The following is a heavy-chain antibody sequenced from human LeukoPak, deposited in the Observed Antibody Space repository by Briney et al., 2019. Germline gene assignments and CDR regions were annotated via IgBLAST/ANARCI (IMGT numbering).Heavy chain of an antibody. V-gene: IGHV4-4*07. Sequence: SETLSLTCTVSGGSISSYYWSWIRQPAGKGLEWIGRIYTSGSTNYNPSLKSRVTMSVDTSKNQFSLKLSSVTAADTAVYYCARVLGGPRTTDYGMDVWGQGTTVTVSS. J-gene: IGHJ6*02. CDR2: IYTSGST. CDR1: GGSISSYY. D-gene: IGHD2/OR15-2a*01. CDR3: ARVLGGPRTTDYGMDV.